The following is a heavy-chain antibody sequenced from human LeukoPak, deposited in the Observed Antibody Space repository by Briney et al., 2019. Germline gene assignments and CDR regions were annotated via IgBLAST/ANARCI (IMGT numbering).Heavy chain of an antibody. Sequence: GGSLRLSCAASGFTFSSYSMNWVRQAPGKGLEWVSYISSSRNTIYYADSVKGRFTISRDNAKNSLYLQMNSLRAEDTAVYYCARDMQWDGYYDSGGWTLEPWGQGTLVTVSS. CDR1: GFTFSSYS. CDR2: ISSSRNTI. D-gene: IGHD3-22*01. CDR3: ARDMQWDGYYDSGGWTLEP. V-gene: IGHV3-48*01. J-gene: IGHJ5*02.